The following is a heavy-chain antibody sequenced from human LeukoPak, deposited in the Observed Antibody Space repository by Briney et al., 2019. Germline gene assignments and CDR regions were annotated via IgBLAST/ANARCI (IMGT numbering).Heavy chain of an antibody. Sequence: GGSLRLSCAASGFTFSSYGMHWVRQAPGKGLEWVAVIWYDGSNKYYADSVMGRFTISRDNSKNTLYLQMNSLRAEDTAVYYCARDGGYCSSTSCYEFDYWGQGTLVTVSS. CDR3: ARDGGYCSSTSCYEFDY. CDR1: GFTFSSYG. D-gene: IGHD2-2*01. J-gene: IGHJ4*02. CDR2: IWYDGSNK. V-gene: IGHV3-33*01.